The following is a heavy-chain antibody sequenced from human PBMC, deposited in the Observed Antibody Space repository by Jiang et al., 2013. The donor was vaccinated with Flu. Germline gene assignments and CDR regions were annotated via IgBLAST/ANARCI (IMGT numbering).Heavy chain of an antibody. D-gene: IGHD6-19*01. CDR3: ARDRLPRSGWYEDYYYGMDV. V-gene: IGHV3-30-3*01. CDR1: GFTFSSYA. J-gene: IGHJ6*02. CDR2: ISYDGSNK. Sequence: VQLVESGGGVVQPGRSLRLSCAASGFTFSSYAMHWVRQAPGKGLEWVAVISYDGSNKYYADSVKGRFTISRDNSKNTLYLQMNSLRAEDTAVYYCARDRLPRSGWYEDYYYGMDVWGQGTTVTVSS.